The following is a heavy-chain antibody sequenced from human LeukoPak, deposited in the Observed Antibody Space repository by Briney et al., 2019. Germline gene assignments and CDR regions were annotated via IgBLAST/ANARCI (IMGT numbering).Heavy chain of an antibody. Sequence: PGGSLRLSCAASGFTFSSYEMNWVRQAPGKGLEWVSYISSSGSTICYADSVKGRFTISRDNAKNSLYLQMNSLRAEDTAVYYCARIAARLPWFDPWGQGTLVTVSS. CDR1: GFTFSSYE. CDR2: ISSSGSTI. CDR3: ARIAARLPWFDP. V-gene: IGHV3-48*03. J-gene: IGHJ5*02. D-gene: IGHD6-6*01.